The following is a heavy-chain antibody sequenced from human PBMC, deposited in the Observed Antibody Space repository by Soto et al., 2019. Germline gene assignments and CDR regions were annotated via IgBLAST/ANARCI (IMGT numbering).Heavy chain of an antibody. CDR3: ARLTYPNWFDP. D-gene: IGHD2-2*01. Sequence: KPSETLSLTCTVSGGSISSSSYYWGWIRQPPGKGLEWIGSIYYSGSTYYNPSLKSRVTISVDTSKNQFSLKLSSVTAADTAVYYCARLTYPNWFDPWGQGTLVTVSS. V-gene: IGHV4-39*01. CDR1: GGSISSSSYY. J-gene: IGHJ5*02. CDR2: IYYSGST.